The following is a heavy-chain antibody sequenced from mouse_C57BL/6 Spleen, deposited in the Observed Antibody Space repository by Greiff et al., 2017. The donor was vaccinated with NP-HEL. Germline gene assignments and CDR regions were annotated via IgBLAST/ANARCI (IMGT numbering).Heavy chain of an antibody. V-gene: IGHV2-3*01. D-gene: IGHD1-1*01. J-gene: IGHJ4*01. CDR1: GFSLTSYG. CDR2: IWGDGST. CDR3: AIYGSSYDPYYYAMDY. Sequence: VKLMESGPGLVAPSQCLSITCTVSGFSLTSYGVSWVRQPPGKGLEWLGVIWGDGSTNYPSALISRLSISKDNSKSQVFLQLNSLQTDDTATYYCAIYGSSYDPYYYAMDYWGQGTSVTVSS.